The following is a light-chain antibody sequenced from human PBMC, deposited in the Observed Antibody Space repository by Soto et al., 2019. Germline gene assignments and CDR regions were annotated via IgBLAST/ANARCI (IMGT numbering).Light chain of an antibody. CDR2: DVS. J-gene: IGLJ1*01. V-gene: IGLV2-14*01. CDR1: KSDVGAYNS. Sequence: QSVLAQTASLSASPGQSIAISCTGNKSDVGAYNSVSWYQQYPGKAPKLMIHDVSNRPSGVSNRFSGSKSGSTASLTISGLQAEDKTDYYCSSYTSSSSYVFGSGTKVIVL. CDR3: SSYTSSSSYV.